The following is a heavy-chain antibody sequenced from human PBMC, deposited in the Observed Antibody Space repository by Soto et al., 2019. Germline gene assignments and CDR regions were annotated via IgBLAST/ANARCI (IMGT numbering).Heavy chain of an antibody. J-gene: IGHJ5*02. Sequence: SVKVSCKASGGTFSSYTISWVRQAPGQGLEWTGRIIPILGIANYAQKFQGRVTITADKSTSTAYMELSSLRSEDTAVYYCARSSSSLSDWFDPWGQGTLVTVSS. CDR3: ARSSSSLSDWFDP. V-gene: IGHV1-69*02. CDR1: GGTFSSYT. D-gene: IGHD6-13*01. CDR2: IIPILGIA.